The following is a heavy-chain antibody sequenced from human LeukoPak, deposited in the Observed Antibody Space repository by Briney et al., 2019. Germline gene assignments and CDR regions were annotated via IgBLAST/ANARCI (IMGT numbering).Heavy chain of an antibody. CDR2: IDHSGST. CDR3: ARLKATVSIHAYFDY. V-gene: IGHV4-61*01. Sequence: PSETLSLTCTVSGGSISISSYYWTWIRQPPGKGLEWIGYIDHSGSTNYNPSLKSRVTISSDTSKNQFSLELSSVTAADTAVYYCARLKATVSIHAYFDYWGQGTLVTVSS. J-gene: IGHJ4*02. CDR1: GGSISISSYY. D-gene: IGHD4-17*01.